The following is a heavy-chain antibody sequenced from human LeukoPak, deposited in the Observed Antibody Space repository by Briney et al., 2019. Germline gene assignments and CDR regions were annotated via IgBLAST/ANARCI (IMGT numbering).Heavy chain of an antibody. V-gene: IGHV4-39*07. CDR2: IYYSGST. Sequence: SETLSLTCSVSGDSITGYYWGWIRQPPGKGLEWIGSIYYSGSTYYNPSLKSRVTISVDTSKNQFSLKLSSVTAADTAVYYCARNPYDILTGSPGGRYYYMDVWGKGTTVTISS. J-gene: IGHJ6*03. CDR3: ARNPYDILTGSPGGRYYYMDV. CDR1: GDSITGYY. D-gene: IGHD3-9*01.